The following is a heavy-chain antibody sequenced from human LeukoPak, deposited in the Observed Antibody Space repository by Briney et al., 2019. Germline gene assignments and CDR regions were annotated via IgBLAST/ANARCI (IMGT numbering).Heavy chain of an antibody. J-gene: IGHJ4*02. CDR2: ISGSDGRT. CDR1: GFTFSSYA. D-gene: IGHD2-15*01. Sequence: SGGSLRLSCAASGFTFSSYAMSWVRQAPGKGLEWASVISGSDGRTYYADSVKGRCTISRDNSKNTLYLQMNSLEDEDTAVYYCARGRGHGGTWYSASDHWGQGTLVTVSS. CDR3: ARGRGHGGTWYSASDH. V-gene: IGHV3-23*01.